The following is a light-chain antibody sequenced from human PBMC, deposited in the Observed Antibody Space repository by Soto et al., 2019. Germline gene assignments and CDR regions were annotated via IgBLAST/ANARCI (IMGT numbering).Light chain of an antibody. Sequence: DIQMTQSPSTLSASVGDRVTITCRASQRINTWLAWYQKKPGKAPKLLIYDASTLESGVPSRFSGSGSGTEFTLTISSLQPDDFATYYCQQYNSYRTFGQGTRVEIK. CDR1: QRINTW. CDR2: DAS. V-gene: IGKV1-5*01. CDR3: QQYNSYRT. J-gene: IGKJ1*01.